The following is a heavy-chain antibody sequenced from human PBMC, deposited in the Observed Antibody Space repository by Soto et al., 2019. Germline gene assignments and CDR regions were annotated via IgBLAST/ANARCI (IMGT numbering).Heavy chain of an antibody. CDR2: NSAYNGNT. Sequence: QVQLVQSGGKVKKPGASVKVSCKASGYTFTTYDLSWVRQAPGQGLEWMGWNSAYNGNTNAAQNLQSRVTMTPDTSTITAYMELRRLRSDDTAVYYCARVIGYYYLMDGWGQGTTVTVS. D-gene: IGHD3-22*01. CDR1: GYTFTTYD. CDR3: ARVIGYYYLMDG. J-gene: IGHJ6*02. V-gene: IGHV1-18*01.